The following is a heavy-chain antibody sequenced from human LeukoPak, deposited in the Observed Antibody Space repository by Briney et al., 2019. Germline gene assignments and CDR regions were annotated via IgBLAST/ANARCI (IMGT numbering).Heavy chain of an antibody. CDR1: IYSFTTYW. Sequence: GESLKISYQDSIYSFTTYWFAWVRQLPGKGLEWMGLIHPGDSDTRYSTSFQGQVTISADKSIRTVYLQWSSLKASDTAMYYCARGLHGYAYGVWGQGTLVTVSS. D-gene: IGHD5-18*01. CDR3: ARGLHGYAYGV. CDR2: IHPGDSDT. V-gene: IGHV5-51*01. J-gene: IGHJ4*02.